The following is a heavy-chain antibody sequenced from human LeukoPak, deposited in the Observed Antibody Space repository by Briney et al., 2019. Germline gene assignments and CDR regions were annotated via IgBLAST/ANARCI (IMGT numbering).Heavy chain of an antibody. CDR2: IWYDGSNK. CDR3: TRDVASRNWFDP. CDR1: GFTFSNYG. Sequence: GGSLRLSCAASGFTFSNYGMHWVRQAPGKGREWVAFIWYDGSNKYYADSVKGRFTISRDNYKNTLFLQMNSLRAEDTAVYYCTRDVASRNWFDPWGQGTLVTVSS. V-gene: IGHV3-33*01. J-gene: IGHJ5*02.